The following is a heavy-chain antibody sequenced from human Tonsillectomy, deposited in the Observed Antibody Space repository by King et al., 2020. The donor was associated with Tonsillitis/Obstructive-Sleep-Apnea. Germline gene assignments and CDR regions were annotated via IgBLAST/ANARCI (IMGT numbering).Heavy chain of an antibody. D-gene: IGHD3-22*01. CDR2: ISWNSGSI. V-gene: IGHV3-9*01. CDR3: ARDLGYFDSSGNFDY. Sequence: VQLVESGGGLVQPGRSLRLSCAASGFTFDDYAMHWVRQAPGKGLEWVSGISWNSGSIGYADSLKGRFTISRDNAKNSLYLQMNSLRAGDTAVYYCARDLGYFDSSGNFDYWGQGTLVTVSS. J-gene: IGHJ4*02. CDR1: GFTFDDYA.